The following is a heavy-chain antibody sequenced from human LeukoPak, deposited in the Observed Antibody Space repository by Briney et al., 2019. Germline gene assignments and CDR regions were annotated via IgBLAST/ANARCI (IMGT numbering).Heavy chain of an antibody. Sequence: SETLSLTCTVSGGSISSSSYYWGWIRQPPGKGLEWIGSIYYSGSTYYNPSLKSRVTISVDTSKNQFSLKLSSVTAADTAVYYCASPSGQQLVRWEYFQHWGQGTLVTVSS. J-gene: IGHJ1*01. CDR2: IYYSGST. CDR3: ASPSGQQLVRWEYFQH. V-gene: IGHV4-39*01. CDR1: GGSISSSSYY. D-gene: IGHD6-6*01.